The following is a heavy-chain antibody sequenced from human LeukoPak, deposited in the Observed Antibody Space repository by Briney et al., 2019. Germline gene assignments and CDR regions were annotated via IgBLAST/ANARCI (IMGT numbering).Heavy chain of an antibody. CDR2: ISGSGGST. J-gene: IGHJ4*02. CDR1: GFTFSSYA. Sequence: GGSLRLSCAASGFTFSSYAMSWVRQAPGKGLEWVSAISGSGGSTYYADSVEGRFTISRDNSKNTPYLQMNSLRAEDTAVYYCAKVMGSGSYYVFDYWGQGTLVTVSS. CDR3: AKVMGSGSYYVFDY. V-gene: IGHV3-23*01. D-gene: IGHD3-10*01.